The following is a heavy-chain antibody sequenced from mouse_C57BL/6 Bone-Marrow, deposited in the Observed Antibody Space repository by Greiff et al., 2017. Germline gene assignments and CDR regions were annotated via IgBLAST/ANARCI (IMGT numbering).Heavy chain of an antibody. Sequence: EVKLVESGGGLVQPGGSLSLSCAASGFTFTDYYMSWVRQPPGKALEWLGFIRNKANGYTTEYSASVKGRFTISRDNSQSILYLQMNALRAEASATYFCARSPYYYGSMWFAYWGQGTLVTVSA. D-gene: IGHD1-1*01. J-gene: IGHJ3*01. CDR1: GFTFTDYY. CDR3: ARSPYYYGSMWFAY. V-gene: IGHV7-3*01. CDR2: IRNKANGYTT.